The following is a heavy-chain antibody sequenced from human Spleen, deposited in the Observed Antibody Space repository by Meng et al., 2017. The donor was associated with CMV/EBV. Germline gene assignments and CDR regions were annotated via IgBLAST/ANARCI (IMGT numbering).Heavy chain of an antibody. CDR2: ISGSGGST. CDR3: AKDIIVVGALGDFDY. Sequence: SGFTFSSYAMSWVRQAPGKGLEWVSAISGSGGSTYYADSVKGRFTISRDNSKNTLYLQMNSLGAEDTAVYYCAKDIIVVGALGDFDYWGQGTLVTVSS. CDR1: GFTFSSYA. V-gene: IGHV3-23*01. D-gene: IGHD2-15*01. J-gene: IGHJ4*02.